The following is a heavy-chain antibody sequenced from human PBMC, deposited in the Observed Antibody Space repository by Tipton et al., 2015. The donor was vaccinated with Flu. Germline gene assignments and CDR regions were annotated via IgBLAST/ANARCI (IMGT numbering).Heavy chain of an antibody. CDR1: GYSITSGYY. J-gene: IGHJ4*02. Sequence: TLSLTCAVSGYSITSGYYWGWIRQSPGKGPEWIGNIYHSGTTYYTPSLKSRVTISVDSTKNQFSLKVRSVTAADTAVYYCARLYTKTRVPDYWGQGTLVTVSS. CDR2: IYHSGTT. V-gene: IGHV4-38-2*01. CDR3: ARLYTKTRVPDY. D-gene: IGHD3-10*01.